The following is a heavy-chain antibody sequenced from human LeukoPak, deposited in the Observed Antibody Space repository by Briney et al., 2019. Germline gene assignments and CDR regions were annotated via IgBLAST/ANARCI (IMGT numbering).Heavy chain of an antibody. Sequence: SETLSLTCTVSGGSIGSYYWSWIRQPLGKGLEWIGYIYYSGSTNYNPSLKSRVTISVDTSKNQFSLKLSSVTAADTAVYYCARDLRAAAGTNWFDPWGQGTLVTVSS. V-gene: IGHV4-59*01. CDR1: GGSIGSYY. CDR2: IYYSGST. J-gene: IGHJ5*02. D-gene: IGHD6-13*01. CDR3: ARDLRAAAGTNWFDP.